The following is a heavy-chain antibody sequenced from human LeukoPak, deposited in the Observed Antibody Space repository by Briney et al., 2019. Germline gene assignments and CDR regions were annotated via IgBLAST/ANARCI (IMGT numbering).Heavy chain of an antibody. CDR3: ARGAGRGLFDY. J-gene: IGHJ4*02. CDR1: GGSLSGGTSY. CDR2: IYASGRS. D-gene: IGHD2-15*01. Sequence: PSQTLSLTCTVSGGSLSGGTSYWSWIRQPAGKGLEWIGRIYASGRSNYNPSLESRVTISVDTSKDQFFLKLSSVTAADTAVYYCARGAGRGLFDYWGKGTLVTVSS. V-gene: IGHV4-61*02.